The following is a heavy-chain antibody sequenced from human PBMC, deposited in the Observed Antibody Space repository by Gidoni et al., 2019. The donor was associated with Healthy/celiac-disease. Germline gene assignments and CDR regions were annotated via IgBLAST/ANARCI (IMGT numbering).Heavy chain of an antibody. CDR1: GFTFSSYG. J-gene: IGHJ4*02. V-gene: IGHV3-33*01. D-gene: IGHD3-16*01. Sequence: CAASGFTFSSYGMPWVRQAPGQGLEWVAVIWYDGSNKYYADSVKGRFTISRDNSKNTLYLQMNSLRAEDTAVYYCARDYFGDYFDYWGQGTLVTVSS. CDR2: IWYDGSNK. CDR3: ARDYFGDYFDY.